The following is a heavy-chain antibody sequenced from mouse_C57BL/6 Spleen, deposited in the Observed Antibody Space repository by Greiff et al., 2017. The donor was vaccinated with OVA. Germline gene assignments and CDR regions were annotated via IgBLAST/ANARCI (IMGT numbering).Heavy chain of an antibody. CDR1: GYTFTSYW. Sequence: VQLQQPGAELVKPGASVKLSCKASGYTFTSYWMQWVKQRPGQGLEWIGEIDPSDSYTTYNQKFKGKATLTVDTSSSTAYMQLSSLTTEDSAVYYCARWGNKGVKDAMDYWGQGTSVTVSS. CDR2: IDPSDSYT. J-gene: IGHJ4*01. D-gene: IGHD2-5*01. CDR3: ARWGNKGVKDAMDY. V-gene: IGHV1-50*01.